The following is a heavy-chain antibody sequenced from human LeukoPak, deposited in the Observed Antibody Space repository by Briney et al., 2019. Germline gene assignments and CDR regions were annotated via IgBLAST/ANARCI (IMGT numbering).Heavy chain of an antibody. Sequence: GRSLRLSCAASGFIFSNSGMHWVRQAPGKELEWVTVIYTDGSTKYYADSVKGRFTISRDNSQNTLYLQMNSLRAEDTAVYYCARNSGGRRYYFTEWGQGTLVTVSS. V-gene: IGHV3-33*01. CDR3: ARNSGGRRYYFTE. CDR1: GFIFSNSG. D-gene: IGHD3-10*01. CDR2: IYTDGSTK. J-gene: IGHJ4*02.